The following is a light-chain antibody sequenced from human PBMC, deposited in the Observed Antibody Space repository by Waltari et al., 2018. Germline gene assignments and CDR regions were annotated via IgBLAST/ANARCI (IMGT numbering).Light chain of an antibody. V-gene: IGKV3-20*01. J-gene: IGKJ2*03. CDR3: QQCGSSPPYS. Sequence: EIVLTQSPGTLSLSPGERATLSGRAIQSVSSNYLAWYQHKPVQAPRLLIYGASIGATVIPDRFSGSGSGTDFTLTISRLEPEDFAVYYCQQCGSSPPYSFGQGTKLEIK. CDR1: QSVSSNY. CDR2: GAS.